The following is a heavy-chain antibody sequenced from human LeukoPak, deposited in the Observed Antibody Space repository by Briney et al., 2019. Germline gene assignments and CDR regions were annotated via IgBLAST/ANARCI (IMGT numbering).Heavy chain of an antibody. D-gene: IGHD5/OR15-5a*01. V-gene: IGHV1-46*01. CDR3: ARGRSKALDF. CDR2: VNPTGGST. J-gene: IGHJ4*02. CDR1: GYTFTSYD. Sequence: ASVKVSCKASGYTFTSYDIHWVRQVPGQGLEWMGMVNPTGGSTSYAQSFQGRVTLTGDTSTSTVYMEFSALTSEDTAVYYCARGRSKALDFWGQGTPVTVSS.